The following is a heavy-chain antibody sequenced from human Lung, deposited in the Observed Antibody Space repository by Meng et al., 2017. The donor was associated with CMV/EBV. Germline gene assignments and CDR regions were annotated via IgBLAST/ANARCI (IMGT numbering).Heavy chain of an antibody. Sequence: GGSLRLXXAASRFTFSSYEMNWVRQAPGKGLEWVSYISSSGSTIYYADSVKGRFTISRDNAKNSLYLQMNSLRAEDTAVYYCAREGVYYDGSGYLDYWGQGTLVTVSS. V-gene: IGHV3-48*03. CDR2: ISSSGSTI. D-gene: IGHD3-22*01. CDR1: RFTFSSYE. J-gene: IGHJ4*02. CDR3: AREGVYYDGSGYLDY.